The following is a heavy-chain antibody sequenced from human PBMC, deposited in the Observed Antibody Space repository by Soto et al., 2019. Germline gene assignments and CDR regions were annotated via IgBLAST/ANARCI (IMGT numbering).Heavy chain of an antibody. J-gene: IGHJ4*02. CDR1: GGSISSYY. CDR2: IYYSGSP. CDR3: ARDTPLGDGYNWDY. D-gene: IGHD5-12*01. Sequence: QVQLQESGPGLVKPSETLSLTCTVSGGSISSYYWSWIRQRPGKGLEWIGYIYYSGSPNYNPSLKSRVTISVDTSKNQFSLKLGSVTAADTAVYYCARDTPLGDGYNWDYWGQGTLVTV. V-gene: IGHV4-59*01.